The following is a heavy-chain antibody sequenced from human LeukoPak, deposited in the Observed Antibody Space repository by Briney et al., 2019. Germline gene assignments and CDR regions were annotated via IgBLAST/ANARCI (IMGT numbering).Heavy chain of an antibody. CDR2: IIPIFGTA. D-gene: IGHD1-26*01. J-gene: IGHJ4*02. CDR1: GGTFSSYA. CDR3: AIVGSYHDY. V-gene: IGHV1-69*06. Sequence: ASVKVSCKASGGTFSSYAVSWVRQAPGQGLEWMGGIIPIFGTANYAQKFQGRVTITADKSTSTAYMELSSLRSEDTAVYYCAIVGSYHDYWGQGTLVTVSS.